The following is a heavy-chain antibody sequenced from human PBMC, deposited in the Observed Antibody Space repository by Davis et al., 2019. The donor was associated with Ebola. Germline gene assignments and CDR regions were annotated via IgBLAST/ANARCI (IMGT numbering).Heavy chain of an antibody. Sequence: MPSETLSLTCTVSGGSISSGSYYWSWIRQHPGKGLEWIGYIYYSGSTYYNPSLKSRVTISVDTSKNQFSLKLSSVTAADTAVYYCARSFIIPYFDYWGQGTLVTVSS. CDR1: GGSISSGSYY. CDR2: IYYSGST. V-gene: IGHV4-31*03. D-gene: IGHD3-10*01. J-gene: IGHJ4*02. CDR3: ARSFIIPYFDY.